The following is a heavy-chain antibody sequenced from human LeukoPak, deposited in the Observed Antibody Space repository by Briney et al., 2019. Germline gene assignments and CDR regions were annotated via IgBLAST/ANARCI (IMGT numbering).Heavy chain of an antibody. Sequence: SATLSLTCTVSGGSISSSSYYWGWIRQPPGKGLEWIGSIYYSGSTYYNPSLKSRVTISVDTSKNQFSLKLSSVTAADTAVYYCASQIDYNYYDSSGYNYWGQGTLVTVSS. CDR1: GGSISSSSYY. D-gene: IGHD3-22*01. CDR3: ASQIDYNYYDSSGYNY. J-gene: IGHJ4*02. V-gene: IGHV4-39*01. CDR2: IYYSGST.